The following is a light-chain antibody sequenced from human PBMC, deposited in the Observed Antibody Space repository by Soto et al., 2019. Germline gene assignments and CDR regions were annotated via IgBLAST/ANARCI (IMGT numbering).Light chain of an antibody. Sequence: QSALTQPASVSGSPGQSITISCTGTSSDVGGYNYVSWYQQHPGKAPKLMIYDVSNRPSGVSNRFSGSKSGNTDSLTISGIQAEDEADYYCSSYTGSSTLVVFGGGTKLTVL. CDR1: SSDVGGYNY. V-gene: IGLV2-14*01. CDR2: DVS. CDR3: SSYTGSSTLVV. J-gene: IGLJ2*01.